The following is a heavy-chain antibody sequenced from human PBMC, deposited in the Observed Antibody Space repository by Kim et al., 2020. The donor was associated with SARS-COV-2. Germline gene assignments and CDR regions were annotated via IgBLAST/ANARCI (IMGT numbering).Heavy chain of an antibody. V-gene: IGHV3-74*01. CDR2: IRSDGSSA. CDR3: ARSDYFDY. CDR1: GFNLIDYW. J-gene: IGHJ4*02. Sequence: GGSLRLSCAASGFNLIDYWMHWVRQAPGKGPVWVSRIRSDGSSATYADFVKGRFTISRDNAQNTLYLQMNSLRAEDTAVYYCARSDYFDYWGQGTLVTVSS.